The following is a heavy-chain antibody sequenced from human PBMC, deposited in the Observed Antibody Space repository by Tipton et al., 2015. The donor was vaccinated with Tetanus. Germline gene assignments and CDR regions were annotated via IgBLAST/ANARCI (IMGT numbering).Heavy chain of an antibody. CDR3: ARGMAEASKFGGYCYSDY. D-gene: IGHD2-21*02. CDR2: ISSSSRYI. J-gene: IGHJ4*02. CDR1: GFTLSRYT. V-gene: IGHV3-21*01. Sequence: SLRLSCAASGFTLSRYTLNWVRQAPGKGLEWVSSISSSSRYIYYADSVKGRFTISRDNAKNSLYLRMISLRAEDTAVYYCARGMAEASKFGGYCYSDYWGQGTLVTVSS.